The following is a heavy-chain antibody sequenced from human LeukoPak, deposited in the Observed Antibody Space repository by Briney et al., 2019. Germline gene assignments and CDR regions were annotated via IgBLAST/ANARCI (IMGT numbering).Heavy chain of an antibody. CDR2: MTFDKINK. Sequence: GGSLRLSCAASGFTLSNYGMHWVREGPGKGVGWVAFMTFDKINKSDADSVNCRFTISRDNSVHTLHLQMNCLRAEETAVYYSAKGSLLGYCRGGNCHPSDYWGQGTLVTVSS. V-gene: IGHV3-30-3*02. J-gene: IGHJ4*02. CDR1: GFTLSNYG. D-gene: IGHD2-15*01. CDR3: AKGSLLGYCRGGNCHPSDY.